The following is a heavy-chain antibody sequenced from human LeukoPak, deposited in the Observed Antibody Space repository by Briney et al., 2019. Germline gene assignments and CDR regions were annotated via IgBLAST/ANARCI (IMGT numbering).Heavy chain of an antibody. J-gene: IGHJ4*02. CDR1: GGFHSSEVYY. Sequence: SQTLSLTCTVSGGFHSSEVYYRIWLRQHTGEALEWIRYFYYSGSTYYNPSLKSRVTISVDTSKNQFSLKLSSVTAEDTAVYYCARVLNVPPPYYFDYWGQGTLVTVSS. V-gene: IGHV4-31*03. CDR2: FYYSGST. CDR3: ARVLNVPPPYYFDY.